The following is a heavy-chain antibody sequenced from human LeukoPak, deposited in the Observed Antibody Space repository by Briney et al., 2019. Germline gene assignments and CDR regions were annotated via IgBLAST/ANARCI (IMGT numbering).Heavy chain of an antibody. J-gene: IGHJ4*02. CDR3: ARVVCSGGSCHFDY. D-gene: IGHD2-15*01. Sequence: GGSLRLSCAASGFTFSSYGMHWVRQAPGKGLEWVAVIWYDGSNKYYADSVKGRFTISRDNSKNTLYLQMNSLRAEDTAVYYCARVVCSGGSCHFDYWGQGTLVTVSS. V-gene: IGHV3-33*01. CDR2: IWYDGSNK. CDR1: GFTFSSYG.